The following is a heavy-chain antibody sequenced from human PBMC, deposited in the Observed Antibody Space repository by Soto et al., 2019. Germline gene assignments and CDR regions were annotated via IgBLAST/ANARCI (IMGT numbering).Heavy chain of an antibody. CDR2: ISSNGGST. D-gene: IGHD3-22*01. CDR1: GFTFSSYA. J-gene: IGHJ3*02. CDR3: VRGITMIVVVIKDPDAFDI. Sequence: GGSLRLSCSASGFTFSSYAMHWVRQAPGKGLEYVSAISSNGGSTYYADSVKGRFTISRDNSKNTLYLQMSSLRAEDTAVYYCVRGITMIVVVIKDPDAFDIWGQGTMVTVSS. V-gene: IGHV3-64D*08.